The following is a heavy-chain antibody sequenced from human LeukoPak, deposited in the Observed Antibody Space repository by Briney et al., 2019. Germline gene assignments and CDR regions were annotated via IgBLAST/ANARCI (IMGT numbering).Heavy chain of an antibody. D-gene: IGHD3-3*01. CDR2: IRYDGSNK. CDR3: AKDRGGSRDFWGGSLPDS. Sequence: GGSLRLSCEASGFTFSSYGMHWVRQAPGKGLEWVAFIRYDGSNKYYADSVKGRFTISRDNSKNTLYLQMNSLRAEDTAVYYCAKDRGGSRDFWGGSLPDSWGQGTLVTVSS. V-gene: IGHV3-30*02. J-gene: IGHJ4*02. CDR1: GFTFSSYG.